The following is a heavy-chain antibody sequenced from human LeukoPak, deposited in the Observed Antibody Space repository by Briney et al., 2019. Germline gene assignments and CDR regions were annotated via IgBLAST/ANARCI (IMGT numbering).Heavy chain of an antibody. CDR3: ARVQVAGTMDAFDI. CDR2: INPSGGTT. V-gene: IGHV1-46*01. D-gene: IGHD6-19*01. CDR1: GYIFTGYC. J-gene: IGHJ3*02. Sequence: ASVKVSCKASGYIFTGYCMHWVRQAPGQGLEWMGIINPSGGTTSYAQKFQGRVTMTRDTSTSKVYMALTSLRSEDTAGYSCARVQVAGTMDAFDIWVQGTMVTVSS.